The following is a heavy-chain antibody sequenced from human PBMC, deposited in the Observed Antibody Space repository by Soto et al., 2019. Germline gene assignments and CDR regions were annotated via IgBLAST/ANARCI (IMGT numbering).Heavy chain of an antibody. J-gene: IGHJ6*02. D-gene: IGHD3-10*02. Sequence: TLSLTCTVSGGSISSGDYYWSWIRQPPGKDLEWIGQIYHSGSTNYNPSLKSRVTISVDKSKNQFSLKLSSVTAADTAVYYGASVRGGYYYAMDVWGQGTTVTVSS. V-gene: IGHV4-30-4*01. CDR2: IYHSGST. CDR3: ASVRGGYYYAMDV. CDR1: GGSISSGDYY.